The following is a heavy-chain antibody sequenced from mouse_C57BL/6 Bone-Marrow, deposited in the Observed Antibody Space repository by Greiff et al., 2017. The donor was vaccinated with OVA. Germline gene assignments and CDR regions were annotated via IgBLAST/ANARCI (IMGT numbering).Heavy chain of an antibody. CDR3: ARTLEDY. J-gene: IGHJ2*01. CDR2: INPGSGGT. CDR1: GYAFTNYL. Sequence: VQRVESGAELVRPGTSVKVSCKASGYAFTNYLIEWVKQRPGQGLEWIGVINPGSGGTNYNEKFKGKATLTADKSSSTAYMQLSSLTSEDSAVYFCARTLEDYWGQGTTLTVSS. V-gene: IGHV1-54*01.